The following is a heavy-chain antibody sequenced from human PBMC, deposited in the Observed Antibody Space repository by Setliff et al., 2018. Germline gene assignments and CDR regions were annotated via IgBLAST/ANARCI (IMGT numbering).Heavy chain of an antibody. CDR3: ARAIGDYVMDS. J-gene: IGHJ4*02. V-gene: IGHV3-43*01. CDR1: GFTFDDHT. Sequence: AGGSLRLSCEASGFTFDDHTMHWVRQAPGRGLEWISVISWDGESAEYAASVRGRFAIARDNSKNILYLQMNSLRRDDTALYFCARAIGDYVMDSWGQGTLVTVSS. CDR2: ISWDGESA. D-gene: IGHD4-17*01.